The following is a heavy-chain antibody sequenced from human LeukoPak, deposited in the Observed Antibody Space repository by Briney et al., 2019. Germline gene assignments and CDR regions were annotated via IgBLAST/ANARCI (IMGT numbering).Heavy chain of an antibody. J-gene: IGHJ2*01. CDR3: AADSPPGGSSGWYFNWYFDL. CDR2: IVVGSGNT. V-gene: IGHV1-58*02. CDR1: GFTFTSSA. D-gene: IGHD6-19*01. Sequence: ASVKVSCKASGFTFTSSAMQWVRQARGQRLEWIGWIVVGSGNTNYAQKFQERVTITRDMSTSTAYMELSSLRSEDTAVYYCAADSPPGGSSGWYFNWYFDLWGRGTLVTVSS.